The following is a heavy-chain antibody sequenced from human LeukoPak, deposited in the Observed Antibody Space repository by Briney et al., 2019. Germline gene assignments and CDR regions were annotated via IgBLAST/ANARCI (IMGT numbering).Heavy chain of an antibody. Sequence: PGRSLRLSCAASGYTFSSYGMHWVRQAPGKGLEWVAVIWYDGSNKYYAGSVKGRFTISRDNSKNTLYLQMNSLRAEDTAVYYCASQYSSSWYGFDYWGQGTLVTVSS. CDR3: ASQYSSSWYGFDY. V-gene: IGHV3-33*01. D-gene: IGHD6-13*01. J-gene: IGHJ4*02. CDR2: IWYDGSNK. CDR1: GYTFSSYG.